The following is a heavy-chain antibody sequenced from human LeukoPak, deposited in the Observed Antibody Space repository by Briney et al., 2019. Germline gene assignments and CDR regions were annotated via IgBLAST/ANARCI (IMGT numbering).Heavy chain of an antibody. CDR1: GFTFSSYV. Sequence: GGSLRLSCAASGFTFSSYVMNWVRQAPGKGLEWVSAIRGSGGSTYYADSVKGRFTISRDNSKNTLYLQMNSLRAEDTAVYYCAKAGITIFGVVNYFDYWGQGTLVTVSS. J-gene: IGHJ4*02. CDR2: IRGSGGST. CDR3: AKAGITIFGVVNYFDY. V-gene: IGHV3-23*01. D-gene: IGHD3-3*01.